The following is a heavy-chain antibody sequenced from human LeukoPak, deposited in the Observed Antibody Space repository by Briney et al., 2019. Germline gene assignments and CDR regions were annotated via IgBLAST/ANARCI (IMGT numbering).Heavy chain of an antibody. CDR2: IYTSGST. V-gene: IGHV4-4*07. Sequence: SETLSLTCTVSGGSISSYYWSWIRQPAGKGLEWIGRIYTSGSTNYNPSLKSRVTMSVDTSKNQFSLKLSSVTAADTAVYYCARDNGEKTYYDFWSGYYTEYWGQGTLVTVSS. CDR3: ARDNGEKTYYDFWSGYYTEY. CDR1: GGSISSYY. D-gene: IGHD3-3*01. J-gene: IGHJ4*02.